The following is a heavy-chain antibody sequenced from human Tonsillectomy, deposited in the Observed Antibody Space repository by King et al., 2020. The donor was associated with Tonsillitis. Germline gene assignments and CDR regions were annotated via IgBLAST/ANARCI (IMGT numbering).Heavy chain of an antibody. CDR2: IYSGGST. V-gene: IGHV3-66*01. CDR3: ARVWRSRIDY. J-gene: IGHJ4*02. D-gene: IGHD6-13*01. CDR1: GFTVSSNY. Sequence: VQLVESGGGLVQPGGSLRLSCAASGFTVSSNYMSWVRQAPGKGLEWVSVIYSGGSTYYADSVKGRFTISRDNSKNKLYLQMNSLRAEDTAVYYFARVWRSRIDYWGQGTLVTVSS.